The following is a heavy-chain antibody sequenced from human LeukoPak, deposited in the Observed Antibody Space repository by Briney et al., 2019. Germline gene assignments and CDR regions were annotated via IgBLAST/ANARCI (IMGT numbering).Heavy chain of an antibody. CDR3: ARENYSDYIDY. D-gene: IGHD4-11*01. CDR2: ISSSSSYI. CDR1: GFTFSSYT. Sequence: GGSLRLSCAASGFTFSSYTMSWVRQAPGKGLEWVSSISSSSSYIYYADSMRGRFTISRDNTKNSVYLQMNSLRAEDTAVYYCARENYSDYIDYWGQGTLVTVSS. J-gene: IGHJ4*02. V-gene: IGHV3-21*01.